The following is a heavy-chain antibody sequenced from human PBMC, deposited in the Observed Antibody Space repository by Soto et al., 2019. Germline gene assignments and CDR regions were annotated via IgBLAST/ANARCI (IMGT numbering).Heavy chain of an antibody. D-gene: IGHD3-16*02. CDR2: IKQDGSEK. Sequence: GGSLRLSCAASGFTFSSYWMSWVRQAPGKGLEWVANIKQDGSEKYYVDSVKGRFAISRDNAKNSLYLQMNSLRAEDTAVYYCARDPVSSGIWGSYRSLGAFDIWGQGTMVTVSS. CDR3: ARDPVSSGIWGSYRSLGAFDI. V-gene: IGHV3-7*01. J-gene: IGHJ3*02. CDR1: GFTFSSYW.